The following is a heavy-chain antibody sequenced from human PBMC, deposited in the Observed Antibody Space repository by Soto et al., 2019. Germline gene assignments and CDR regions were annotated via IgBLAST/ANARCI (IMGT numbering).Heavy chain of an antibody. D-gene: IGHD5-12*01. V-gene: IGHV3-30-3*01. J-gene: IGHJ4*02. CDR2: ISYDESNK. CDR3: ARTIVATEITGMFDY. Sequence: HPGGSLRLSCAASGFTFSSYAMHWVRQAPGKGLEWVAVISYDESNKYYADSVKGRFTISRDNSKNTLYLQMNSLRAEDTAVYYCARTIVATEITGMFDYWGQGTLVTVSS. CDR1: GFTFSSYA.